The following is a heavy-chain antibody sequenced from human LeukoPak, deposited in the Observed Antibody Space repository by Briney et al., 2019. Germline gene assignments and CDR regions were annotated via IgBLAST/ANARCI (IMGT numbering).Heavy chain of an antibody. CDR2: ISSSSSTI. V-gene: IGHV3-48*04. CDR3: ASPLMGALPDYYYYGMDV. Sequence: PGGSLRLSCAASGFTFSSYSMNWVRQAPGKGLEWVSYISSSSSTIYYADSVKGRFTISRDNAKNSLYLQMNSLRAEDTAVYYCASPLMGALPDYYYYGMDVWGQGTTVTVSS. J-gene: IGHJ6*02. D-gene: IGHD1-26*01. CDR1: GFTFSSYS.